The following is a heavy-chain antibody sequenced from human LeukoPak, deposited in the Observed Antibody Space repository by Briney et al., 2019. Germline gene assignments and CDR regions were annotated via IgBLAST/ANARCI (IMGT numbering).Heavy chain of an antibody. CDR2: INHSGST. CDR3: ARLMGYYGSGRNYYYMDV. Sequence: SETLSLTCAVYGGSFSGYYWSWIRQPPGKGLEWIGEINHSGSTNYNPSLKSRVTISVDTSKNQFSLKLSSVTAADTAVYYCARLMGYYGSGRNYYYMDVWGKGTTVTISS. V-gene: IGHV4-34*01. CDR1: GGSFSGYY. D-gene: IGHD3-10*01. J-gene: IGHJ6*03.